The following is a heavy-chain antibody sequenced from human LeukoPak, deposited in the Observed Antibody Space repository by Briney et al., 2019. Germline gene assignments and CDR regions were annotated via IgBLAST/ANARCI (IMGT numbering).Heavy chain of an antibody. Sequence: ASVKVSCKASGYTFTSYYMHWVRQAPGQGLEWMGWINPNSGGTNYAQTFQGTVTMTRDTSISTAYMELSRLRSDDTAVYYCARALPIAVAGTGSGSDYWGQGTLVTVSS. J-gene: IGHJ4*02. V-gene: IGHV1-2*02. CDR1: GYTFTSYY. D-gene: IGHD6-19*01. CDR2: INPNSGGT. CDR3: ARALPIAVAGTGSGSDY.